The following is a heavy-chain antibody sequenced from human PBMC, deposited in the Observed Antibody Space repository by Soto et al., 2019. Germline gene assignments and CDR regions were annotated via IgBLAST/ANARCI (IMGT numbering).Heavy chain of an antibody. Sequence: SVKVSCKASGGTFSSYAISWVRQAPGQGLEWMGGIIPIFGTANYAQKFQGRVTITADESTSTAYMELSSLRSEDTAVYYCARESGYCSSTRCYDSGWVTKRMDVWGQVPTVTVYS. CDR1: GGTFSSYA. J-gene: IGHJ6*02. CDR2: IIPIFGTA. D-gene: IGHD2-2*01. CDR3: ARESGYCSSTRCYDSGWVTKRMDV. V-gene: IGHV1-69*13.